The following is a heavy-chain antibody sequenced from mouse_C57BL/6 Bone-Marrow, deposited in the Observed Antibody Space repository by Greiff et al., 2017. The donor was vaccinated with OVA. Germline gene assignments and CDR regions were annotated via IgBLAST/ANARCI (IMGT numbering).Heavy chain of an antibody. CDR3: TSPSTRVTAWYFDV. CDR1: GFTFSDAW. CDR2: IRNKANNHAT. V-gene: IGHV6-6*01. D-gene: IGHD2-2*01. Sequence: EVKVEESGGGLVQPGGSMKLSCAASGFTFSDAWMDWVRQSPEKGLEWVAEIRNKANNHATYYAESVKGRFTISRDDSKSSVYLQMNSLRAEDTGIYYCTSPSTRVTAWYFDVWGTGTTVTVSS. J-gene: IGHJ1*03.